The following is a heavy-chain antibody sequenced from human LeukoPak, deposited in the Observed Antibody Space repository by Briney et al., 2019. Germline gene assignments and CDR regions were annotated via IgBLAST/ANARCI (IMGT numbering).Heavy chain of an antibody. J-gene: IGHJ5*02. Sequence: ASVKVSCKASGYTFTSYGISWVRQAPGQGLEWMGWISAYNGNTNYAQKLQGRVTMTTDTSTSTAYMELRSLRSDDTAVYYCARGSYGSGWYNWFDPWGQGTLVTVSS. V-gene: IGHV1-18*01. CDR2: ISAYNGNT. D-gene: IGHD6-19*01. CDR1: GYTFTSYG. CDR3: ARGSYGSGWYNWFDP.